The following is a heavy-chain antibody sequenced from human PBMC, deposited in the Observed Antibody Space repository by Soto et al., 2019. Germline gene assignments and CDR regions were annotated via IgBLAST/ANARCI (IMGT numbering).Heavy chain of an antibody. CDR3: ARTADRVDFVWGRTDALGT. CDR1: GYRFTEFG. D-gene: IGHD3-16*01. CDR2: SRADNSHP. V-gene: IGHV1-18*01. J-gene: IGHJ3*02. Sequence: QVQLLQSGPEVKKPGASVKVSCRAFGYRFTEFGISWVRQAPGQGLGWVGRSRADNSHPNYAKSLQGRVNATPDTSSKPSYMEWPRLTSPDTAVYYGARTADRVDFVWGRTDALGTWGQGTLVFVSS.